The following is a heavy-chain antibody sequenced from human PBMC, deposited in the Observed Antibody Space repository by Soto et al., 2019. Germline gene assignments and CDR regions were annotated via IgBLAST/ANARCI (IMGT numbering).Heavy chain of an antibody. J-gene: IGHJ4*02. CDR3: ARHRSSWVDPVFDN. CDR1: GGFISRSSYY. V-gene: IGHV4-39*01. CDR2: IYYSGST. Sequence: SQTLSLTCTVSGGFISRSSYYLGWIRQPPGKGLEWIGSIYYSGSTYYNPSLKSRVTISVDTSKNQFSLKLNSVTAADTTIYYCARHRSSWVDPVFDNWGQG. D-gene: IGHD6-13*01.